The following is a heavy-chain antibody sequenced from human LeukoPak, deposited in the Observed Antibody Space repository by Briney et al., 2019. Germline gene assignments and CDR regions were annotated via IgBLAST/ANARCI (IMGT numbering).Heavy chain of an antibody. V-gene: IGHV3-7*01. CDR2: VMQDGSGK. Sequence: GGSLRLSCAGSGFTFSSYWMTWLRQAPGKGLECVATVMQDGSGKYFVDSVRGRFTFSRDNAKNSLYLQMNSLRAEDTGLYYCARHMYGYFDSWGQGTLVTVSS. CDR3: ARHMYGYFDS. CDR1: GFTFSSYW. D-gene: IGHD2-8*01. J-gene: IGHJ4*02.